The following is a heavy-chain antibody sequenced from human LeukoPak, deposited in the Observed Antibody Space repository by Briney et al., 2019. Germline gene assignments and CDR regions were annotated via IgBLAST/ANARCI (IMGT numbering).Heavy chain of an antibody. D-gene: IGHD3-10*01. Sequence: PSETLSLTCAVYGGSFSGYYWSWIPQPPGKGLEWIGEINHSGSTNYNPSLKSRVTISVDTSKNQFSLKLSSVTAADTAVYYCARLFPVVRGVSDYWGQGTLVTVSS. V-gene: IGHV4-34*01. CDR3: ARLFPVVRGVSDY. CDR1: GGSFSGYY. J-gene: IGHJ4*02. CDR2: INHSGST.